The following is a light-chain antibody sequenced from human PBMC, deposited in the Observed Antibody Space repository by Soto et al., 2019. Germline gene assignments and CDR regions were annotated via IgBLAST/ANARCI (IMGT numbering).Light chain of an antibody. CDR3: QQSYSTPT. Sequence: DIQMTQSPSSLSASVGDRVTITCRASQSISSYLNWYQQKPGKAPKLLIYAASSLQSGVPSRFSGSGSGTDFTLTISSLQPEDFATYYCQQSYSTPTFGPGTKVD. CDR1: QSISSY. CDR2: AAS. J-gene: IGKJ3*01. V-gene: IGKV1-39*01.